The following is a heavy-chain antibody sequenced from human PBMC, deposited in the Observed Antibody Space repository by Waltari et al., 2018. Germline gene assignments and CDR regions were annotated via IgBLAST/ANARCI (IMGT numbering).Heavy chain of an antibody. J-gene: IGHJ3*02. Sequence: EVQLLESGGGLVQPGGSLRLSCAASKFTFRSSDMSWVRQAPGKGLEWVSDISGSGGSTYYADSVKGRFTISRDNSKNTLYLQMNSLRAEDTAVYYCAKVEPYYKDAFDIWGQGTMVTVSS. CDR2: ISGSGGST. D-gene: IGHD3-10*01. CDR3: AKVEPYYKDAFDI. CDR1: KFTFRSSD. V-gene: IGHV3-23*01.